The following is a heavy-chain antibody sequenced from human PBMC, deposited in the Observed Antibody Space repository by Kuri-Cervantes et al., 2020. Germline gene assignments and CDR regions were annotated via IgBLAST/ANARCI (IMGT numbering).Heavy chain of an antibody. CDR1: GYTFTSYG. J-gene: IGHJ3*02. Sequence: ASVKVSCKASGYTFTSYGISWVRQAPGQGLEWMGWINPNSGGTNYAQKFQGWVTMTRDTSISTAYMELSRLRSDDTAVYYCARALAGDDAFDIWGQGTMVTVSS. V-gene: IGHV1-2*04. D-gene: IGHD7-27*01. CDR2: INPNSGGT. CDR3: ARALAGDDAFDI.